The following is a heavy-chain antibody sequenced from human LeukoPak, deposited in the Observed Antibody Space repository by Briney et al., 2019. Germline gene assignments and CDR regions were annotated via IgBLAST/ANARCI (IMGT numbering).Heavy chain of an antibody. CDR2: ISSSSSTV. J-gene: IGHJ4*02. D-gene: IGHD3-22*01. V-gene: IGHV3-48*04. CDR1: GFTFSSYS. CDR3: ARDLSWPRTYYYDSSGPADY. Sequence: PGGSLRLSCAASGFTFSSYSMNWVRQAPGKGLEWVSYISSSSSTVYYADSVKGRFTISRDNAKNSLYLQMNSLRAEDTAVYYCARDLSWPRTYYYDSSGPADYWGQGTLVTVSS.